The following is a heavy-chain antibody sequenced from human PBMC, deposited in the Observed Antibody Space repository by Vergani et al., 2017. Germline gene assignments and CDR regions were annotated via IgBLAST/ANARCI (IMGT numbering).Heavy chain of an antibody. Sequence: EVQLVESGGGLVQPGGSLRLSCAASGFTFSSYWMHWVRQAPGKGLGWVSRINSDGSSTSYADPDKGRFTISRDNAKNTLYLQMNSLRAEDTAVYYCARFSKYSSSWTPFDYWGQGTLVTISS. J-gene: IGHJ4*02. CDR2: INSDGSST. D-gene: IGHD6-13*01. V-gene: IGHV3-74*01. CDR3: ARFSKYSSSWTPFDY. CDR1: GFTFSSYW.